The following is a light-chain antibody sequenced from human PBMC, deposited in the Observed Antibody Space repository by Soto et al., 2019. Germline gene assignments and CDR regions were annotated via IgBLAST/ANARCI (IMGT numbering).Light chain of an antibody. V-gene: IGKV1-6*01. J-gene: IGKJ1*01. CDR1: QGIRSA. CDR2: AAS. Sequence: AIQVTQSPSSLSASVGDRVTITCRTSQGIRSALGWYQQKPGKVPKLLIYAASTLQSGVPSRFSGSGSGRDFTLTISSLQSEDFAVYYCQQYNNWPRTFGQGTKVDIK. CDR3: QQYNNWPRT.